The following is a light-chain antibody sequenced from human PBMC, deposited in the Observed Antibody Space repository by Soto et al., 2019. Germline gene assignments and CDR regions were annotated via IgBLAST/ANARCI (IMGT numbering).Light chain of an antibody. CDR1: QSPLHSNGYNY. J-gene: IGKJ1*01. V-gene: IGKV2-28*01. Sequence: DIGVTQSPLSLPVTPGEPASISCRSSQSPLHSNGYNYLDWYLQKPGQSPQLLIYLGSIRASGVPDRFSGSVSGTVFTLKIARVEAEDAGVYYCIQALKSWTFGQGTKVEIK. CDR3: IQALKSWT. CDR2: LGS.